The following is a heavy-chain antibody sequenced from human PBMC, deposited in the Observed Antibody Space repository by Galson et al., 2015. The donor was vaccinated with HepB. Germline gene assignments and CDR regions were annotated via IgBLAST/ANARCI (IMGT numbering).Heavy chain of an antibody. J-gene: IGHJ2*01. V-gene: IGHV1-2*06. D-gene: IGHD6-6*01. CDR3: ARGEAARGRLYWYFDL. CDR2: INPNSGGT. Sequence: SVKVSCKASGYTFTGYYMHWVRQAPGQGLEWMGRINPNSGGTNYAQKFQGRVTMTRDTSISTAYMELSRLRSDDTAVYYCARGEAARGRLYWYFDLWGRGTLVTVSS. CDR1: GYTFTGYY.